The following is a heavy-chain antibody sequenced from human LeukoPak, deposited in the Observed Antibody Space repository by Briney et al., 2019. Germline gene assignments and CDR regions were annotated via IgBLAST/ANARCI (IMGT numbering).Heavy chain of an antibody. J-gene: IGHJ4*02. CDR1: GYTFTSYA. Sequence: ASVKVSCKASGYTFTSYAMHWVRQAPGQRLEWMGWINAGNGNTKYSQKFQGRVTITRDTSASTAYMELSSLRSEDTAVYYRARDGFPLMWSGEPFDYWGQGTLVTVSS. D-gene: IGHD3-10*01. V-gene: IGHV1-3*01. CDR3: ARDGFPLMWSGEPFDY. CDR2: INAGNGNT.